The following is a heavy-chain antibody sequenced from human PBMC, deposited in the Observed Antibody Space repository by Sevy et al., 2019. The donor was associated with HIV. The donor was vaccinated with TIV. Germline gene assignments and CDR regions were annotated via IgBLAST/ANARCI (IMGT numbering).Heavy chain of an antibody. Sequence: GGSLRLSCAVSGFSFDSYGMTWVRQAPGKGLEWVSGISGSGTRTYYADSVKGRFTISRDNAKNSLYLQMNSLRDEDTAVYYCATYYYDSRGYFDYWGQGTLVTVSS. CDR1: GFSFDSYG. J-gene: IGHJ4*02. D-gene: IGHD3-22*01. CDR2: ISGSGTRT. CDR3: ATYYYDSRGYFDY. V-gene: IGHV3-48*02.